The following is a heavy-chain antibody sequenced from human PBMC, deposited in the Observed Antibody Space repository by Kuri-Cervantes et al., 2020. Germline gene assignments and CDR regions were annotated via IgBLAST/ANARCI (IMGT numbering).Heavy chain of an antibody. J-gene: IGHJ4*02. V-gene: IGHV3-21*01. CDR3: ARVLGRDYYYDSSGYYRRDY. CDR1: GFTFSSYG. D-gene: IGHD3-22*01. Sequence: GESLKISCAASGFTFSSYGMHWVRQAPGKGLEWVSSISSSSSYIYYADSVKGRFTISRDNAKNSLYLQMNSLRAEDTAVYYCARVLGRDYYYDSSGYYRRDYWGQGTLVTVSS. CDR2: ISSSSSYI.